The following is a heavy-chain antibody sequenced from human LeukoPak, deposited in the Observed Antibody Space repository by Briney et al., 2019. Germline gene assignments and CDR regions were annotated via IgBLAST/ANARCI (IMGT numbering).Heavy chain of an antibody. CDR3: STDLLGYSSSWYKYYFDIEV. D-gene: IGHD6-13*01. J-gene: IGHJ6*03. Sequence: GGSLRLSCAGSGFTFSNDWMNWVRQAPGKGLEWVGRIKSKTDGGTTDYAAPVKGRFTTSRDDSKNTLYLQMNSLKTEDTAVYYCSTDLLGYSSSWYKYYFDIEVQGKGTTVTVSS. CDR2: IKSKTDGGTT. V-gene: IGHV3-15*01. CDR1: GFTFSNDW.